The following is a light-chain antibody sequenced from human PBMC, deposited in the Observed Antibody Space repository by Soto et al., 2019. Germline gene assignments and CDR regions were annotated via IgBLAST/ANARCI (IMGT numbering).Light chain of an antibody. Sequence: DIRITQSPSTLSASVGDRVTITCRASHTISGWLAWYQQKPGKAPRLLIYDASTLESGVPSRFSGSESGTEFTLTISSLQPEDFATYYCQQYKNLYTFGQGTKVDIK. CDR3: QQYKNLYT. V-gene: IGKV1-5*01. CDR1: HTISGW. CDR2: DAS. J-gene: IGKJ2*01.